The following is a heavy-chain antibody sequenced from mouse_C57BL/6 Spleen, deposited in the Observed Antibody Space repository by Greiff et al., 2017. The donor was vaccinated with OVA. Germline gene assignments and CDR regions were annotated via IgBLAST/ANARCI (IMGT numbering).Heavy chain of an antibody. CDR3: VRHGKFITTVVDDWYFDV. D-gene: IGHD1-1*01. J-gene: IGHJ1*03. V-gene: IGHV10-1*01. CDR1: GFSFNTYA. Sequence: EVQRVESGGGLVQPKGSLKLSCAASGFSFNTYAMNWVRQAPGKGLEWVARIRSKSNNYATYYADSVKDRFTISRDDSESMLYLQMNNLKTEDTAMYYCVRHGKFITTVVDDWYFDVWRTATTVTASS. CDR2: IRSKSNNYAT.